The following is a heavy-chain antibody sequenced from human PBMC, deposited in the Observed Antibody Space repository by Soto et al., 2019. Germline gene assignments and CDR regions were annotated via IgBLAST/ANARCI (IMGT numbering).Heavy chain of an antibody. CDR2: ISGGGDNT. Sequence: EVQLLDSGGGLVQPGGSRRLSCEASGFTFSNYAMNWVRQAPGKGLEWVLGISGGGDNTYYADSVKVRFTISIDNSKNTVFLQTNSLRAEETAVYYCAKERLARGFDYWGQGTLVTVSS. V-gene: IGHV3-23*01. CDR1: GFTFSNYA. CDR3: AKERLARGFDY. J-gene: IGHJ4*02.